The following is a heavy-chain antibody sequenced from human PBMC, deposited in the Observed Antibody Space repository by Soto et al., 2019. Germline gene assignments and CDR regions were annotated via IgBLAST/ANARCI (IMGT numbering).Heavy chain of an antibody. CDR1: GYNFTSYW. CDR3: ARQIYDSDTGPNFQYYFES. Sequence: GESLKISCKGSGYNFTSYWITWVRQKPGKGLEWMGRIDPSDSQTYYSPSFRGHVTISVTKSITTVFLQWSSLRASDTAMYYCARQIYDSDTGPNFQYYFESWGQGTPVTVSS. J-gene: IGHJ4*02. CDR2: IDPSDSQT. D-gene: IGHD3-22*01. V-gene: IGHV5-10-1*01.